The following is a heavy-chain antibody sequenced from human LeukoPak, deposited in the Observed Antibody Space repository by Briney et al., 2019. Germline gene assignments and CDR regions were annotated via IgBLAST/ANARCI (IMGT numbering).Heavy chain of an antibody. CDR3: AKSGYDYAEYFQH. D-gene: IGHD5-12*01. CDR1: GFTFSSYA. Sequence: GGSLRLSCAASGFTFSSYAMSWVRQAPGKGLEWVSAISGSGGNTYYADSVKGRFTISRDNSKNTLYLQMNSLRAEDTAVYDCAKSGYDYAEYFQHWGQGTLVTVSS. J-gene: IGHJ1*01. V-gene: IGHV3-23*01. CDR2: ISGSGGNT.